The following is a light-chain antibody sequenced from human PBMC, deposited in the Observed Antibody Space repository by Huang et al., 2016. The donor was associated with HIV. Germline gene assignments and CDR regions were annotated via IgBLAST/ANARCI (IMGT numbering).Light chain of an antibody. V-gene: IGKV3-11*01. CDR3: QQRSNWPPLT. CDR1: HNVSNY. J-gene: IGKJ4*01. Sequence: EIVLTQFPATLSLSPGERAILSCRAIHNVSNYLAWYQEKPGQAPRFLIYDASRRAADIPARCSGSGSGTDFTLTTSSLEPEDFGIYHCQQRSNWPPLTFGGGTKVEI. CDR2: DAS.